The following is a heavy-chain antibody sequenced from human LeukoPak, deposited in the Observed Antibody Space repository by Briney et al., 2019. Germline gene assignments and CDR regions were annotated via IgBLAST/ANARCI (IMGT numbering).Heavy chain of an antibody. J-gene: IGHJ5*02. Sequence: PSETLSLTCTVSGGSISSSSYYWGWIRQPPGKGLEWIGSIYYSGSTYYNPSLKSRVTISVDTSKNQFSLKLSSVTAADTAVYYCARGGQLRFLDYWFDPWGQGTLVTVSS. CDR2: IYYSGST. CDR3: ARGGQLRFLDYWFDP. D-gene: IGHD3-3*01. CDR1: GGSISSSSYY. V-gene: IGHV4-39*07.